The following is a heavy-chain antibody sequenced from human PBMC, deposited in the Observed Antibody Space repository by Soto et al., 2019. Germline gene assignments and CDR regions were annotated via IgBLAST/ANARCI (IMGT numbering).Heavy chain of an antibody. CDR1: GFTLRNAW. CDR2: IKTKIGGGTT. V-gene: IGHV3-15*01. Sequence: EVQLVESGGGLVKPGGSLRLSCAASGFTLRNAWMSWVRQAPGKGLEWVGSIKTKIGGGTTDYAVPVKSRVTRSRDEYKNMLYLQMNSLITEATAVYYCAPNRNFDYWGQGTPVTVS. J-gene: IGHJ4*02. CDR3: APNRNFDY. D-gene: IGHD2-8*01.